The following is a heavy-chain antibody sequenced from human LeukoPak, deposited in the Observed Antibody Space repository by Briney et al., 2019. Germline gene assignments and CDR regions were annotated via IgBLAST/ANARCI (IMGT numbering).Heavy chain of an antibody. V-gene: IGHV1-18*04. D-gene: IGHD2-2*01. Sequence: ASVKVSCKASGYTFTGYYMHWVRQAPGQGLEWMGWISAYNGNTNYAQKLQGRVTMTTDTSTSTAYMELRSLRSDDTAVYYCARDGVVPAASPYYYYMDVWGKGTTVTVSS. CDR2: ISAYNGNT. CDR1: GYTFTGYY. J-gene: IGHJ6*03. CDR3: ARDGVVPAASPYYYYMDV.